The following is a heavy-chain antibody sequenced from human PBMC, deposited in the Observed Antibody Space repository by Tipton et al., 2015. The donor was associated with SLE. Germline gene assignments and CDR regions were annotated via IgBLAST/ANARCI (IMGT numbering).Heavy chain of an antibody. CDR3: ARDRDFWSGYGGY. CDR1: GFSFSGYW. Sequence: SLRLSCAASGFSFSGYWMHWVRQGPGEGLVWVSSIKSDGSITTYAESVKGRFTISRDNSKNSLYLQMNSLRAEDTAVYYCARDRDFWSGYGGYWGQGTLVTVSS. J-gene: IGHJ4*02. V-gene: IGHV3-74*01. CDR2: IKSDGSIT. D-gene: IGHD3-3*01.